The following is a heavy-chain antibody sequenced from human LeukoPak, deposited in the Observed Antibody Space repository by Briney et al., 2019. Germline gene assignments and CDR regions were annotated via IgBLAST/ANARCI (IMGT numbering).Heavy chain of an antibody. Sequence: PGGSLRLSCAASGFTFSTYWMSWVRQAPGKGLEWVANIKQDGSEKYYVDSVKDRFTISRDNAKNTLYLQMNSLRAEDTAVYYCARDGSLPDYWGQGTLVTVSS. J-gene: IGHJ4*02. CDR1: GFTFSTYW. V-gene: IGHV3-7*01. CDR2: IKQDGSEK. CDR3: ARDGSLPDY.